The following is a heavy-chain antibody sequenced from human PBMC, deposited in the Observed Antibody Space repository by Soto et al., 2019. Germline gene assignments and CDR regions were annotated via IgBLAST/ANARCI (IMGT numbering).Heavy chain of an antibody. CDR1: GVPFTCFF. V-gene: IGHV1-46*01. Sequence: ASVKVSCKSSGVPFTCFFIHWVRQAPGQGLEWMGVINPSRGGAHYAQKFQGRLTLTRDTSSRTVYLDLTSLKYEATDLYYCVRAPTSLDIWGQGTLASDSS. CDR3: VRAPTSLDI. J-gene: IGHJ4*02. CDR2: INPSRGGA.